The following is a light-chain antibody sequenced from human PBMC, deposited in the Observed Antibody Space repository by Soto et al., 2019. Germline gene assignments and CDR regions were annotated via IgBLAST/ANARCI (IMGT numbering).Light chain of an antibody. Sequence: DIQMTQSPSTLSGSVGDRVTITCRASQTISSWLAWYQQQPGRAPKLLIYKASTLKSGVPSRFSGSESWKEYTLTISGLQPDDFGTYYCQHYNSYPEAFGQGTKVDIK. J-gene: IGKJ1*01. CDR3: QHYNSYPEA. V-gene: IGKV1-5*03. CDR2: KAS. CDR1: QTISSW.